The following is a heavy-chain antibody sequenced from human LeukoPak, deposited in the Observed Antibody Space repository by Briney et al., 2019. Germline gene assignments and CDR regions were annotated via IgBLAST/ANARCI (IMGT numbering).Heavy chain of an antibody. J-gene: IGHJ4*02. CDR2: IDSSGIT. CDR1: GGSISSFY. CDR3: AAVASGWYPDY. Sequence: SETLSLTCTVSGGSISSFYYTWIRQPPGKGLEWIGYIDSSGITNYNSSLNSRVTISLDTSQNQFSLKLNSVTAADTAVYYCAAVASGWYPDYWGQGALVTVAS. D-gene: IGHD6-19*01. V-gene: IGHV4-59*03.